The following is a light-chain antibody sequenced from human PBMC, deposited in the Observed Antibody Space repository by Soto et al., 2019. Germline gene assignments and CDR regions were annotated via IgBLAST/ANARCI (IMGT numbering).Light chain of an antibody. Sequence: QSALTQPASVSGSPGQSITITCTGTSSDVGGHKYVSWYQQYPGKAPKVMIYGVTNRPSGVSNRFSGSKSGNTASLTISGLQAEDEADYYCTSYTSSNTLIFGGGTKLTVL. J-gene: IGLJ2*01. CDR2: GVT. CDR1: SSDVGGHKY. V-gene: IGLV2-14*01. CDR3: TSYTSSNTLI.